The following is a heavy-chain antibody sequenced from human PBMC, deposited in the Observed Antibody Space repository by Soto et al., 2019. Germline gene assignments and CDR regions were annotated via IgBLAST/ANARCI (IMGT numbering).Heavy chain of an antibody. CDR2: TYYRSKWYN. D-gene: IGHD6-13*01. J-gene: IGHJ5*02. Sequence: SQTLSLTCAISGDSVSSNSAAWNWIRQSPSRGLEWLGRTYYRSKWYNDYAVSVKSRITINPDTSKNQFFLHLNSVIPDDTAVYYCAREEIATAYNWFDPWGQGTLVTVSS. CDR3: AREEIATAYNWFDP. V-gene: IGHV6-1*01. CDR1: GDSVSSNSAA.